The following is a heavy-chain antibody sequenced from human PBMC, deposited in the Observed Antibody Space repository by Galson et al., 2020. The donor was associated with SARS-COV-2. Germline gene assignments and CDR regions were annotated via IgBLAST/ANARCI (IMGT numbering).Heavy chain of an antibody. CDR1: GFTVGTYD. J-gene: IGHJ4*02. D-gene: IGHD3-9*01. CDR3: VRGAYYHILTDDY. Sequence: GGPLRLSCAASGFTVGTYDMHWVRQSPGKGLEWVAVLSYDGNNKDYTDSVKGRFTISRDNSKNTVYLQLNSLTPEDTATYYCVRGAYYHILTDDYWGQGIWVTVSA. V-gene: IGHV3-30*04. CDR2: LSYDGNNK.